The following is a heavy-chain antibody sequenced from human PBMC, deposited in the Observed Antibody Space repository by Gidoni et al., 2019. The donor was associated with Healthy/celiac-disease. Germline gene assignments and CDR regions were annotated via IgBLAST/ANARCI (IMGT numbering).Heavy chain of an antibody. J-gene: IGHJ6*02. Sequence: EVQLVEPGGGLVQPGRSLSTSCAASGFTLDDYAMPWVRQAPGKGLEWVSGISWNSGSIGYADSVKGRFTISRDNAKNSLYLQMNSLRAEDTALYYCAKDIRSARGDYYYGMDVWGQGTTVTVSS. V-gene: IGHV3-9*01. CDR3: AKDIRSARGDYYYGMDV. CDR2: ISWNSGSI. D-gene: IGHD5-18*01. CDR1: GFTLDDYA.